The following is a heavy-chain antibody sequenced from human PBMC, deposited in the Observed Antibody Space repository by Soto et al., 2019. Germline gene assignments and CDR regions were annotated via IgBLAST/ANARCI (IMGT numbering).Heavy chain of an antibody. Sequence: GGSLRLSCTASGFTFGDYAMSWFRQAPGKGLEWVGFIRSKAYGGTTEYAASVKGRFTISRDDSKSNAYLQMNSLKTEDTAVYYCTRGAVVIDYYYGMDVWGQGTTVTVSS. D-gene: IGHD3-22*01. CDR3: TRGAVVIDYYYGMDV. CDR1: GFTFGDYA. V-gene: IGHV3-49*03. CDR2: IRSKAYGGTT. J-gene: IGHJ6*02.